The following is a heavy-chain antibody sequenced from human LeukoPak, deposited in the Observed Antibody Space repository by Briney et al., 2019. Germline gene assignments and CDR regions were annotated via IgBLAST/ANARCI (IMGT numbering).Heavy chain of an antibody. CDR1: GGSISSSSYY. Sequence: SETLSLTCTVSGGSISSSSYYWGWIRQPPGKGLEWIGSIYYSGSTYYNPSLKSRVTISVDTSKNQFSLKLSSVTAADTAVYYCARRAPRGRIPGWFDPWGQGTLVTVSS. V-gene: IGHV4-39*01. CDR2: IYYSGST. J-gene: IGHJ5*02. CDR3: ARRAPRGRIPGWFDP.